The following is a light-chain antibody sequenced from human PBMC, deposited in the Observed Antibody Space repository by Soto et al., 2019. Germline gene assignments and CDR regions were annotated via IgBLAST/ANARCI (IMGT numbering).Light chain of an antibody. CDR1: QSVSSD. CDR3: QQYNTWHPKMA. V-gene: IGKV3-15*01. Sequence: VVTQSPATLSVFPGETATLSCRASQSVSSDLAWYQQRPGQAPRLLIYGASTRATGIPARFRGSGSGTEFRLTISSMQSEDFATYYGQQYNTWHPKMAFGRGTKVDIQ. J-gene: IGKJ1*01. CDR2: GAS.